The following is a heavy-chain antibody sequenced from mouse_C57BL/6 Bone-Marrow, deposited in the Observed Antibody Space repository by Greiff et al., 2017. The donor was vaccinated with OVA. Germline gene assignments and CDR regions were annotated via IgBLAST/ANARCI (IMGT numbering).Heavy chain of an antibody. V-gene: IGHV1-81*01. CDR1: GYTFTSYG. CDR2: IYPRNGNT. CDR3: ARGIRPFAY. Sequence: QVQLQQSGAELARPGASVKLSCKASGYTFTSYGISWVKQRTGQGLEWIGEIYPRNGNTYYNEKFKGKATLTTDKSSSTAYLELRSLTSEDSAVYFCARGIRPFAYWGRGTLVTVSA. D-gene: IGHD1-2*01. J-gene: IGHJ3*01.